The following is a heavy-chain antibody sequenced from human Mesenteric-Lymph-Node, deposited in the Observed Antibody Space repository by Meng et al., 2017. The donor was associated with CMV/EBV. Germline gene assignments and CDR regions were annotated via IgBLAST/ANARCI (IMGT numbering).Heavy chain of an antibody. V-gene: IGHV4-30-4*08. CDR1: SISSGNYY. J-gene: IGHJ5*02. Sequence: SISSGNYYWSWIHQPPGKGLEWIGFIYHSGRTYYNPSLKSRLTISVDTSKNQFSLILTSVTAADTAVYYCARTEDCSRTSCFTGFDPWGQGTLVTVSS. CDR3: ARTEDCSRTSCFTGFDP. CDR2: IYHSGRT. D-gene: IGHD2-2*01.